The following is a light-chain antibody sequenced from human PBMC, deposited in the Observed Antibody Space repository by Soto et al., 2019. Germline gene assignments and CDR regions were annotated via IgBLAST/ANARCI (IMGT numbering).Light chain of an antibody. CDR1: QIVTSSY. V-gene: IGKV3-20*01. Sequence: ETVLTQSPGTLSLAPGGRATLFCRVSQIVTSSYLAWYQQKPGQAPRLLIYGASSRATGMPDRFSGSGSGTDFHFTISRLEPEDLAVYYCQQHGSSPPSWTFGQGTKVEIK. CDR2: GAS. J-gene: IGKJ1*01. CDR3: QQHGSSPPSWT.